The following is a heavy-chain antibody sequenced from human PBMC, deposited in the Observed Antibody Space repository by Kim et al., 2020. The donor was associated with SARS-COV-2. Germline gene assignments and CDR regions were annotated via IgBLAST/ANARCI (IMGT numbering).Heavy chain of an antibody. Sequence: SLKSRVTISVDPSKTQISLKLSSVTAADTAVYYCARDPPLYYYDSSGFDYWGQGTLVTVSS. J-gene: IGHJ4*02. D-gene: IGHD3-22*01. V-gene: IGHV4-39*07. CDR3: ARDPPLYYYDSSGFDY.